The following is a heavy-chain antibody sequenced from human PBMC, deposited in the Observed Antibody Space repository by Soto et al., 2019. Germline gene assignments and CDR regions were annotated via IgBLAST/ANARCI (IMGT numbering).Heavy chain of an antibody. CDR3: ARPYGSGLNGAFDI. CDR1: GFTFSSYA. V-gene: IGHV3-30-3*01. CDR2: ISYDGSNK. J-gene: IGHJ3*02. Sequence: PGGSLRLSCAASGFTFSSYAMHWVRQAPGKGLEWVAVISYDGSNKYYADSVKGRFTISRDNSKNTLYLQMNSLRAEDTAVYYCARPYGSGLNGAFDIWGQGTMVTVSS. D-gene: IGHD3-10*01.